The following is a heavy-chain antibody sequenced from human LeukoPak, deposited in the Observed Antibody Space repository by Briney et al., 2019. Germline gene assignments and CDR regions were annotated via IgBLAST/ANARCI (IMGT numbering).Heavy chain of an antibody. J-gene: IGHJ4*02. CDR2: ISPSGDIT. V-gene: IGHV3-23*01. CDR1: GFTFSTYT. Sequence: GGSLRLSCAASGFTFSTYTMSWVRQRPGKGLEWVSTISPSGDITQYADSVKGHFTISRDNSETTLFLQMTSLRVEDAAVYYCARKSSGLYPFDCWGQGTLVTVSS. CDR3: ARKSSGLYPFDC. D-gene: IGHD2-15*01.